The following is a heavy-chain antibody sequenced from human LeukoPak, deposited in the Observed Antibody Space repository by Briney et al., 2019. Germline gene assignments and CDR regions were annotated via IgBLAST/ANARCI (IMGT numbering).Heavy chain of an antibody. J-gene: IGHJ4*02. V-gene: IGHV3-30-3*01. CDR2: ISYDGSSL. D-gene: IGHD5-12*01. CDR3: ARGPLSGYEDY. CDR1: RFVFSNYA. Sequence: GGSLRLSCAASRFVFSNYAMHWVRQSPGKGLEWVALISYDGSSLFYADSVRGRFIISRDNSKNTLYLQMNSLTTEDTAIYYCARGPLSGYEDYWGQGTLVTVSS.